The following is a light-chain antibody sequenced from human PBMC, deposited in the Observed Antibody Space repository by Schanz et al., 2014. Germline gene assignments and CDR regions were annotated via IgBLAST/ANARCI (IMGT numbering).Light chain of an antibody. Sequence: QSVLTQPASVSGSPGQSITISCTGTSSDVGTYSFISWYQHHPGKAPKLMIYEDTKRPSGVSSRFSGSKSGNTASLTISRLQAEDEADYYCCSYAGSSTWVFGGGTKLTVL. CDR1: SSDVGTYSF. CDR2: EDT. V-gene: IGLV2-23*01. CDR3: CSYAGSSTWV. J-gene: IGLJ3*02.